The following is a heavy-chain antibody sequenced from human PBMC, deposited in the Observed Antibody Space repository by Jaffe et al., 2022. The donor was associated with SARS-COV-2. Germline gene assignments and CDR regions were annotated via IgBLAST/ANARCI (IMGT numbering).Heavy chain of an antibody. D-gene: IGHD2-15*01. CDR3: ARGGGGYCSGGSCYSSRKYYYGMDV. CDR2: ISSSSSYI. V-gene: IGHV3-21*01. J-gene: IGHJ6*02. Sequence: EVQLVESGGGLVKPGGSLRLSCAASGFTFSSYSMNWVRQAPGKGLEWVSSISSSSSYIYYADSVKGRFTISRDNAKNSLYLQMNSLRAEDTAVYYCARGGGGYCSGGSCYSSRKYYYGMDVWGQGTTVTVSS. CDR1: GFTFSSYS.